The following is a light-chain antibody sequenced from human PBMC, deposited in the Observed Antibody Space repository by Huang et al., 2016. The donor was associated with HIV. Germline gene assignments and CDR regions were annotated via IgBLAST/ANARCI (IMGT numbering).Light chain of an antibody. Sequence: EMVLTQSPATLSVSPGERATLSCRASQSVSSDLAWYQQKPGQAPRLLIYGASPRATGIPARFGGSGSGTEFTLTISSLQSEDFAVYYCQQYNKWPPGRTFGGGTKVEIK. CDR2: GAS. CDR1: QSVSSD. J-gene: IGKJ4*01. CDR3: QQYNKWPPGRT. V-gene: IGKV3-15*01.